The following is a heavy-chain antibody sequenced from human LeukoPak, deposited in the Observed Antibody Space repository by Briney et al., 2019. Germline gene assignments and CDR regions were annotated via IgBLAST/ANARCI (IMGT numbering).Heavy chain of an antibody. CDR3: ATGKVAGKGDY. Sequence: ASVKVSCKASGYTFTSYGISWVRQAPGQGLEWMGWISAYNGNTNYAQKLQGRVTMTEDTSTDTAYMELSSLRSEDTAVYYCATGKVAGKGDYWGQGTLVTVSS. V-gene: IGHV1-18*01. CDR1: GYTFTSYG. J-gene: IGHJ4*02. CDR2: ISAYNGNT. D-gene: IGHD6-19*01.